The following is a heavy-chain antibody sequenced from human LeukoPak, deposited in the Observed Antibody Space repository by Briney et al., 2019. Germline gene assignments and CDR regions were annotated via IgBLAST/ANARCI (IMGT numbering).Heavy chain of an antibody. CDR2: IHPGDSDT. CDR3: ARRDSYYYDSSGYLNWFDP. D-gene: IGHD3-22*01. Sequence: GESLKISCKGSGYSFTNYWIGWVRQKPGKGLEYMRLIHPGDSDTRYSPSFQGQVTISADKSISTAYLQWSSLKASDTAMYYCARRDSYYYDSSGYLNWFDPWGQGTLVTVSS. CDR1: GYSFTNYW. V-gene: IGHV5-51*01. J-gene: IGHJ5*02.